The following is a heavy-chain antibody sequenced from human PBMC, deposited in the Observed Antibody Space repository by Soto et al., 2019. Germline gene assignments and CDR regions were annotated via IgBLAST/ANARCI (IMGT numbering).Heavy chain of an antibody. D-gene: IGHD5-12*01. J-gene: IGHJ6*03. V-gene: IGHV1-8*01. CDR2: MNPNSGNT. CDR1: GYTFTRYG. CDR3: ARGPTVGLRLRRPCYYCMDV. Sequence: ASAKASCKASGYTFTRYGISWLRQSPEQGHPWMGWMNPNSGNTGYAQKFQGRVTMTRNTSISTAYMELSSLRSEDTAVYYCARGPTVGLRLRRPCYYCMDVWGKGTTVTVAS.